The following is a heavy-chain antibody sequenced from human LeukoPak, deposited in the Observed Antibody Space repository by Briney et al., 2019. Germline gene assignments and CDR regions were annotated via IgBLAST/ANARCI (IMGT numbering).Heavy chain of an antibody. CDR1: GFIFSSYA. J-gene: IGHJ1*01. CDR3: AREVDTDLEYFQH. V-gene: IGHV3-30-3*01. CDR2: ISYDGSNK. Sequence: GRSLRLSCAASGFIFSSYAMHWVRQAPGKGLEWVAVISYDGSNKYYADSVKGRFTISRDNSKNTLYLQMNSLRAEDTAVYYCAREVDTDLEYFQHWGQGTLVTVSS. D-gene: IGHD5-18*01.